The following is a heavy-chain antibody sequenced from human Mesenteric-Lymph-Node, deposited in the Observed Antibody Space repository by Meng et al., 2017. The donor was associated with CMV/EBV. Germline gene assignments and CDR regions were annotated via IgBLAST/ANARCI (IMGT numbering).Heavy chain of an antibody. D-gene: IGHD4-17*01. J-gene: IGHJ4*02. Sequence: CTLSAGSISSGAYYWSWIRQHPGKGLEWIGYIYYSGSTYYNPSLKSRVTISVDTSKNQFSLKLSSVTAADTAVYYCARDHGDYFDYWGQGTLVTVSS. CDR1: AGSISSGAYY. V-gene: IGHV4-31*03. CDR2: IYYSGST. CDR3: ARDHGDYFDY.